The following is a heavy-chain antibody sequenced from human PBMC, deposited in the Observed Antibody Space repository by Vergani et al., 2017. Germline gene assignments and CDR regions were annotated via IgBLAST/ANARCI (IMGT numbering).Heavy chain of an antibody. D-gene: IGHD2-21*01. CDR3: ASREHNDESGPRRAFEI. Sequence: QVQLVQSGAEVKKPGSSVKVSCKASGDTFSSYAINWVRQAPGQGLEWMGRIVPIHGTTNYAQKFQGRVTITADEFTNTAYMELSSLRSEDTAMYYCASREHNDESGPRRAFEIWGQGTMVTVSS. V-gene: IGHV1-69*11. CDR2: IVPIHGTT. J-gene: IGHJ3*02. CDR1: GDTFSSYA.